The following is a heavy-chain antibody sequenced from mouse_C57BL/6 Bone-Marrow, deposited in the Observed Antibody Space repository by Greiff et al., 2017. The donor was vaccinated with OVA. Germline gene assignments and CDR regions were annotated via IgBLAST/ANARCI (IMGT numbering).Heavy chain of an antibody. CDR2: IYPGNSDT. CDR3: AIGGDPAWFAY. J-gene: IGHJ3*01. CDR1: GYTFTSYW. V-gene: IGHV1-5*01. Sequence: VQLQQSGTVLARPGASVKMSCKTSGYTFTSYWMHWVKQRPGQGLEWIGAIYPGNSDTSYNQKFKGKAKLTAVTSASTAYMELRSLTSEDSAVYFCAIGGDPAWFAYWGQGTLVTVSA. D-gene: IGHD3-3*01.